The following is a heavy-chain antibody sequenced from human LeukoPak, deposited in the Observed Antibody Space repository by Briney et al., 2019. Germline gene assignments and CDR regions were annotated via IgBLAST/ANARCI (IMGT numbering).Heavy chain of an antibody. V-gene: IGHV4-59*01. CDR3: ARGYGDYLFDY. CDR2: IYYSGST. J-gene: IGHJ4*02. CDR1: GGSISSYY. D-gene: IGHD4-17*01. Sequence: SETLCLTCTVSGGSISSYYWSWIRQPPGKGLEWIGYIYYSGSTNYNPSLKSRVTISVDTSKNQFSLKLSSVTAADTAVYYCARGYGDYLFDYWGQGTLVTVSS.